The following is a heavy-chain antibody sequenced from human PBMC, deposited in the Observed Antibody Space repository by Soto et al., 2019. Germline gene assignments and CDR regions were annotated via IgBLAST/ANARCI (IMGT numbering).Heavy chain of an antibody. CDR3: AIPDPTYYYDSSGYYAPDAFDV. D-gene: IGHD3-22*01. CDR2: ICAYHGNT. J-gene: IGHJ3*01. V-gene: IGHV1-18*01. Sequence: ASVPVCCKASGYTFTSYGISWVRQAPGQGLEWMGWICAYHGNTNYAQKLQSRVTMTTDTSTSTAYTELRRLRSDDTAVYYCAIPDPTYYYDSSGYYAPDAFDVWCHGTMVTVS. CDR1: GYTFTSYG.